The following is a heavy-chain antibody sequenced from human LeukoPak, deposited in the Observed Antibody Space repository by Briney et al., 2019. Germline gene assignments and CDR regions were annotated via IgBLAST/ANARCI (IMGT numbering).Heavy chain of an antibody. V-gene: IGHV1-18*01. J-gene: IGHJ3*02. D-gene: IGHD2-15*01. CDR2: ISAYNGNT. CDR1: GYSENFYG. Sequence: ASVKVSCKTSGYSENFYGITWVRQVAGQGLEWMGWISAYNGNTNYAQKLQGRVTMTTDTSTSTAYMELRSLRSDDTAVYYCARGCCSGGSCYGAFDIWGQGTMVTVSS. CDR3: ARGCCSGGSCYGAFDI.